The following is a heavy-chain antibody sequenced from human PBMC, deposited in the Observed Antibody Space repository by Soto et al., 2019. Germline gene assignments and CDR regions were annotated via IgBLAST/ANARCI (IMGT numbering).Heavy chain of an antibody. CDR2: ISGSGGST. Sequence: GGSLRLSCAASGFTFATYGMSWVRQAPGKGLEWVSGISGSGGSTYYADSVKGRFTISRDNSKNTLYLQMNSLRSEDTAIYYCAHGSLTPDYWGQGTLVPVSS. V-gene: IGHV3-23*01. CDR3: AHGSLTPDY. J-gene: IGHJ4*02. CDR1: GFTFATYG.